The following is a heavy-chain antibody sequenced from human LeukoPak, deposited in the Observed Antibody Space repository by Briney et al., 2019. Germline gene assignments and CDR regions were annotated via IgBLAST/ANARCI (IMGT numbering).Heavy chain of an antibody. J-gene: IGHJ4*03. V-gene: IGHV3-23*01. CDR1: RFTFSSYA. CDR3: AKDRVVRGVMGANDY. CDR2: ISGSDSST. Sequence: PGGSLRLSCTASRFTFSSYAMTWVRQAPGKGLEWVSTISGSDSSTYYADSVKGRFTVSRDNSKNTLCLQMNSLRAEDTAVYYCAKDRVVRGVMGANDYWGQGTTVTVSS. D-gene: IGHD3-10*01.